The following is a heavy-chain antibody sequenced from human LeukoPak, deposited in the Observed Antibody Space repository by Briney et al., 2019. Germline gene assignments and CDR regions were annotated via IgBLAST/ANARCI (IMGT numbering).Heavy chain of an antibody. Sequence: MSSETLSLTCAVYGGSFSGYYWSWIRQPPGKGLEWIGEINHSGSTNYNPSLKSRVTISVDTSKNQFSLKLSSVTAADTAVYYCARERPYYDYVWGSYRQRLAFDYWGQGTLVTVSS. J-gene: IGHJ4*02. D-gene: IGHD3-16*02. CDR3: ARERPYYDYVWGSYRQRLAFDY. V-gene: IGHV4-34*01. CDR1: GGSFSGYY. CDR2: INHSGST.